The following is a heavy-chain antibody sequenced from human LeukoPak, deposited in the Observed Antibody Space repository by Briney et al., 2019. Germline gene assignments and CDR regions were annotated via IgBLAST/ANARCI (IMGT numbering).Heavy chain of an antibody. Sequence: SETLSLTCAVYGGSFSGYYWSWIRQPPGKGLEWIGYIYYSGSTNYNPSLKSRVTISVDTSKNQFSLKLSSVTAADTAVYYCAGNDYYDSSGHTKLGYWGQGTLVTVSS. CDR3: AGNDYYDSSGHTKLGY. CDR2: IYYSGST. J-gene: IGHJ4*02. D-gene: IGHD3-22*01. CDR1: GGSFSGYY. V-gene: IGHV4-59*01.